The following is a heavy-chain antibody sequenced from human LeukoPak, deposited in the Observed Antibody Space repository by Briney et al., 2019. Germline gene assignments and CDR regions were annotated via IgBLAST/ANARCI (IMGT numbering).Heavy chain of an antibody. D-gene: IGHD2-2*01. CDR2: INPNSGGT. V-gene: IGHV1-2*02. CDR1: GYTFTGYY. CDR3: ARDPPSNTSCLDI. J-gene: IGHJ3*02. Sequence: ASVKVSCKASGYTFTGYYMHWVRQAPGQGLEWMGWINPNSGGTNYAQKFQGRVTMTRDTSTSTVYMELSSLRSEDTAVYYCARDPPSNTSCLDIWGQGTMVTVSS.